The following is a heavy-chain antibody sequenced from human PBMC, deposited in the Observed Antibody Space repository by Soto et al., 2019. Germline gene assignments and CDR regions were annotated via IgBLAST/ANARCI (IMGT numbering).Heavy chain of an antibody. Sequence: SVKVSCKASGGTFSSYAISWVRQAPGQGLEWMGGIIPIFGTANYAQKFQGRVTITADESTSTAYMELSSLRSEDTAVYYCARVTAGIVGAIDGTFDYWGQGTLVTVSS. J-gene: IGHJ4*02. CDR2: IIPIFGTA. CDR1: GGTFSSYA. D-gene: IGHD1-26*01. V-gene: IGHV1-69*13. CDR3: ARVTAGIVGAIDGTFDY.